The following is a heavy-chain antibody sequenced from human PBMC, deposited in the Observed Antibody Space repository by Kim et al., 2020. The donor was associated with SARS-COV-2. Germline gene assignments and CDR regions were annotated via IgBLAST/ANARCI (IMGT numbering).Heavy chain of an antibody. CDR1: GGSISSYY. J-gene: IGHJ4*02. V-gene: IGHV4-59*01. Sequence: SETLSLTCTVSGGSISSYYWSWIRQPPGKGLEWIGYIYYSGSTNYNPSLKSRVTISVDTSKNQFSLKLSSVTAADTAVYYCARGSVGVDTAAEFDYWGQGTLVTVSS. CDR2: IYYSGST. CDR3: ARGSVGVDTAAEFDY. D-gene: IGHD5-18*01.